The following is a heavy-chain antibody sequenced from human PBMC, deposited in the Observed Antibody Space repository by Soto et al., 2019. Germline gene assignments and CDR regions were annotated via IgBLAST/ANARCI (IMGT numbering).Heavy chain of an antibody. CDR1: GYTFTSYY. CDR2: INPSGGST. CDR3: ARGGETYYDILNCYYGYYDGKDV. Sequence: ASVKVSCKASGYTFTSYYMHWVRQAPGQGLEWMGIINPSGGSTSYAQKFQGRVTMTRDTSTSTVYMELSSLRSEDTAVYYCARGGETYYDILNCYYGYYDGKDVWGQGTTVTVSS. V-gene: IGHV1-46*01. D-gene: IGHD3-9*01. J-gene: IGHJ6*02.